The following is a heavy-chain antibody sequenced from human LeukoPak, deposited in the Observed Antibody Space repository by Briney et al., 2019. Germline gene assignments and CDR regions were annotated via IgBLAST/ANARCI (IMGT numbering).Heavy chain of an antibody. D-gene: IGHD6-19*01. CDR1: GFTFSSYE. Sequence: GGSLRLSCAASGFTFSSYEMNWVRQAPGKGLEWVSYISNSGSTIYYADSVKGRFTISRDNSKNTLYLQMNSLRAEDTAVYYCAKGPKWGAVISHFDYWGQGTLVTVSS. CDR3: AKGPKWGAVISHFDY. CDR2: ISNSGSTI. J-gene: IGHJ4*02. V-gene: IGHV3-48*03.